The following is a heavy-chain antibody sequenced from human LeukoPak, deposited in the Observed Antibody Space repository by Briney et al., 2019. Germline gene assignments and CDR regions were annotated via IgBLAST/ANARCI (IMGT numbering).Heavy chain of an antibody. D-gene: IGHD5-18*01. V-gene: IGHV1-18*04. Sequence: ASVKVSCKASGYTFTSYGISWVRQAPGQGLEWMGWISAYNGNTNYAQKLQGRVTMTTDTSTSAAYMELRSLRSDDTAVYYCARDRKGYSYGEFDYWGQGTLDTVSS. CDR1: GYTFTSYG. CDR2: ISAYNGNT. CDR3: ARDRKGYSYGEFDY. J-gene: IGHJ4*02.